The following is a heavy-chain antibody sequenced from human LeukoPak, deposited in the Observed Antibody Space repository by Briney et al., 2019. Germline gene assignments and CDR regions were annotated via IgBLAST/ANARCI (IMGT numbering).Heavy chain of an antibody. D-gene: IGHD3-3*01. CDR1: GFTVSSNY. Sequence: GGSLRLSCAASGFTVSSNYMSWVRQAPGKGLEWVSTIYSAGSTYYADSVKGRFTISRDNSKNTLYLQMNTLRAEDTAVYYCARGGAEIDFWSGYQKDYFDYWGQGTLVTVSS. CDR3: ARGGAEIDFWSGYQKDYFDY. CDR2: IYSAGST. V-gene: IGHV3-53*01. J-gene: IGHJ4*02.